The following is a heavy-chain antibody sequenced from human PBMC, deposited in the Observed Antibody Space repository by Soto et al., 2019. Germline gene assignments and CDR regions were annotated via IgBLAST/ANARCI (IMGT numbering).Heavy chain of an antibody. V-gene: IGHV4-4*02. CDR2: IFHTGST. CDR3: ASGDFSHFDS. J-gene: IGHJ4*02. Sequence: SETLSLTCAVSGGSISSRNWWSCVRQPPGKGLEWIGQIFHTGSTDYNPSLKSRVTISLDKPKNQISLRVTSVTAADTALYYCASGDFSHFDSWGQGTLVTVSS. D-gene: IGHD4-17*01. CDR1: GGSISSRNW.